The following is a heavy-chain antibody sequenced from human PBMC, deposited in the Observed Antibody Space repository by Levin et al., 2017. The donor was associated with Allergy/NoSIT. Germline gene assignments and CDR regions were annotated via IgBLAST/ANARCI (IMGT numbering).Heavy chain of an antibody. Sequence: PSETLSLTCTVSGGSIISGDFYWTWMRQPPGKGLEWIGYIFYSGNTYYNSSLKSRVTISVDTSKNQFSLKLYSVTAADTAVYYCARVGGSESPYNWGGMDVWGQGTTVTVSS. CDR2: IFYSGNT. V-gene: IGHV4-30-4*01. CDR1: GGSIISGDFY. CDR3: ARVGGSESPYNWGGMDV. J-gene: IGHJ6*02. D-gene: IGHD3-10*01.